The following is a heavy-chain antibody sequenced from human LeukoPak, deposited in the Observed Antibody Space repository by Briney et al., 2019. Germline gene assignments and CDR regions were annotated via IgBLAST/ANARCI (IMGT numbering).Heavy chain of an antibody. V-gene: IGHV3-15*01. CDR1: GFTFNNAW. Sequence: GGSLRLSCAASGFTFNNAWMSWVRQAPGKGLEWVGRIKSKTDGGTTDYATPVKGRFTISRDDSKNTLYLQMNGLKTEDTAVYYCTTKMAYCGGDCYPGAFDIWGQGTMVTVSS. J-gene: IGHJ3*02. CDR3: TTKMAYCGGDCYPGAFDI. CDR2: IKSKTDGGTT. D-gene: IGHD2-21*02.